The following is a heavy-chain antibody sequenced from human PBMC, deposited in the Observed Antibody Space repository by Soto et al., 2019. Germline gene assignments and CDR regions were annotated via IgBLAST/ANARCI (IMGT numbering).Heavy chain of an antibody. J-gene: IGHJ4*02. CDR3: ARNILGGTTDY. V-gene: IGHV1-2*02. CDR2: INAGRGGT. D-gene: IGHD1-7*01. Sequence: GASVKVSCKASGYTFTGYYMHWVRQAPGQGLEWMGWINAGRGGTNYAQRFQGRVTITRDTSTSTAYMELSSLRSEDTAVYYCARNILGGTTDYWGPGTLVTVSS. CDR1: GYTFTGYY.